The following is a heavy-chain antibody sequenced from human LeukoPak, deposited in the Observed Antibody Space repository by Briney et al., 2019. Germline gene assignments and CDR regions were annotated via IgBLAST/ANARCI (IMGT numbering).Heavy chain of an antibody. Sequence: PSETLSLTCTVSGGSVSSGSYYWSWIRQPPGKGLEWIGYIYYSGSTNYNPSLKSRVTISVDTSKNQFSLKLSSVTAADTAVYYCARIVYGDYCDYGEGHYFDYWGQGTLVTVSS. D-gene: IGHD4-17*01. J-gene: IGHJ4*02. CDR1: GGSVSSGSYY. CDR3: ARIVYGDYCDYGEGHYFDY. V-gene: IGHV4-61*01. CDR2: IYYSGST.